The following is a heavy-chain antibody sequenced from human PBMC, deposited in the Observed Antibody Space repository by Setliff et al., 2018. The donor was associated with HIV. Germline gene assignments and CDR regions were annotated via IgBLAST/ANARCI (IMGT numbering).Heavy chain of an antibody. J-gene: IGHJ4*02. Sequence: PGGSLRLSCAASGFTFSSYWMSWVRQAPGKGLEWVANIKHDGSEKYYVDSMKGRFTISRDNAKNSLYLQMNSLRAEDTAVYFCVTLLYDSSGFQEYFDCWGRGTLVTVSS. CDR1: GFTFSSYW. D-gene: IGHD3-22*01. CDR2: IKHDGSEK. V-gene: IGHV3-7*01. CDR3: VTLLYDSSGFQEYFDC.